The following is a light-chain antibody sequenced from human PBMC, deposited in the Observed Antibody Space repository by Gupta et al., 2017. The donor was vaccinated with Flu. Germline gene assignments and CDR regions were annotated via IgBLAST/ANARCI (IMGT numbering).Light chain of an antibody. V-gene: IGLV1-44*01. CDR1: NIGSNS. J-gene: IGLJ3*02. Sequence: NIGSNSVNWYQHLPGTAPKLLIYSNNQRPSGVPDRFSGSKSGTSVSLAIRGLQSEDESDYYCATWDDSLNGRVFGGGTKLTVL. CDR3: ATWDDSLNGRV. CDR2: SNN.